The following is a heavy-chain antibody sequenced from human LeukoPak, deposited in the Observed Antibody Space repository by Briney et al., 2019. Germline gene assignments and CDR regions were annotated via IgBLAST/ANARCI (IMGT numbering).Heavy chain of an antibody. J-gene: IGHJ4*02. V-gene: IGHV3-23*01. CDR3: AKGKRSSSSLSFDY. CDR1: GFTFSGYA. D-gene: IGHD6-6*01. Sequence: GGSLRLSCAASGFTFSGYAMSWVRQAPGKGLEWVSAISGSGGSTYYADSVKGRFTISRDNSKNTLYLQMNSLRAEDTAVYYCAKGKRSSSSLSFDYWGQGTLVTVSS. CDR2: ISGSGGST.